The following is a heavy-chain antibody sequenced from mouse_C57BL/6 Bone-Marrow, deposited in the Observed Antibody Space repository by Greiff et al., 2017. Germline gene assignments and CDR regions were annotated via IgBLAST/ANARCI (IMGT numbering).Heavy chain of an antibody. CDR3: ARLYDGYYTDAMDY. V-gene: IGHV1-9*01. Sequence: VQLQQSGAELMKPGASVKLSCKATGYTFTGYWIEWVKQRPGHGLEWIGEILPGSGSTNYNEKFKGKATFTADKSSNTAYMQLSSLTTEDPAIYYCARLYDGYYTDAMDYWGQGTSVTVSS. CDR1: GYTFTGYW. J-gene: IGHJ4*01. D-gene: IGHD2-3*01. CDR2: ILPGSGST.